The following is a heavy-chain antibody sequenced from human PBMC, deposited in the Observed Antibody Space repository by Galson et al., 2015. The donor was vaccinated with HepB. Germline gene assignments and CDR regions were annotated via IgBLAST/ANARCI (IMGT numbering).Heavy chain of an antibody. V-gene: IGHV4-39*01. CDR1: GGSISSGSYY. J-gene: IGHJ4*02. D-gene: IGHD1-26*01. Sequence: CTVSGGSISSGSYYWGWIRQPPGKGLEWIGNIYYSGSTYYNPSLKSRVTISVDTSKNQFSLKPSSVTAADTAVYYCARHDIVGATSYYFDYWGQGTLVTVSS. CDR3: ARHDIVGATSYYFDY. CDR2: IYYSGST.